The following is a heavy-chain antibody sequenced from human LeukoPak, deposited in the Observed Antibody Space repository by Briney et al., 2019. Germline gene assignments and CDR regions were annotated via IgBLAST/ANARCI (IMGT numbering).Heavy chain of an antibody. CDR3: ARAGSGWYLLGY. CDR1: GYTFTSYA. D-gene: IGHD6-19*01. V-gene: IGHV1-3*01. J-gene: IGHJ4*02. Sequence: ASVTVSCTASGYTFTSYAMHWVRQAPGQRLEWMGWINAGNGNTKYSQKLQGRVTITRDTSASTAYMELSSLRSEDTAVYYCARAGSGWYLLGYWGQGTLVTVSS. CDR2: INAGNGNT.